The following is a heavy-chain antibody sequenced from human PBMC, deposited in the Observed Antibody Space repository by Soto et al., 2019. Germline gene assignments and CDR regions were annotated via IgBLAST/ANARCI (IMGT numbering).Heavy chain of an antibody. CDR2: ISYDGSNK. D-gene: IGHD6-19*01. CDR1: GFTFSSYA. J-gene: IGHJ4*02. V-gene: IGHV3-30-3*01. Sequence: QVQLVESGGGVVQPGRSLRLSCAASGFTFSSYAMHWVRQAPGKGLEWVAVISYDGSNKYYADSVKGRFTISRDNSKNTLYLQMNSLRAEDTAVYYWARDLRAVAAPGFDYWGQGTLVTVSS. CDR3: ARDLRAVAAPGFDY.